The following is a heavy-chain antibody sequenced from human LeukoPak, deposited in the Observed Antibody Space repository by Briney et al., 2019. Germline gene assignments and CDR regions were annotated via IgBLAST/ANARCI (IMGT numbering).Heavy chain of an antibody. CDR3: ARQPGGTAAFDI. CDR1: AGSISSYY. CDR2: IYYSGST. Sequence: SETLSLTCTVSAGSISSYYWSWIRQPPGKGREGIAYIYYSGSTNYNPSLESRVTISVDTSKKQVSLKMSSVTAADKAVYYCARQPGGTAAFDIWGQGTMVTVSS. V-gene: IGHV4-59*08. D-gene: IGHD1-14*01. J-gene: IGHJ3*02.